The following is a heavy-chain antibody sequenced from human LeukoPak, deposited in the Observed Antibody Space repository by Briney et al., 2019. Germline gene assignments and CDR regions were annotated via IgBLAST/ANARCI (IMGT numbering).Heavy chain of an antibody. D-gene: IGHD4-17*01. J-gene: IGHJ4*02. CDR2: INHSGST. CDR3: ARAGTTMTRVDS. Sequence: SETLSLTCAVYGGSFSGYYWSWIRKPPGKGLEWIGEINHSGSTNYNPSLKSRVTISVDASKNQFSLKLSSVTAADTAVYYCARAGTTMTRVDSWGQGTLVTVSS. CDR1: GGSFSGYY. V-gene: IGHV4-34*01.